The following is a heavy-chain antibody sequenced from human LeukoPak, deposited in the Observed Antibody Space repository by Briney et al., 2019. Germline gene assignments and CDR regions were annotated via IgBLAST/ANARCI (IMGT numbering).Heavy chain of an antibody. V-gene: IGHV3-7*03. J-gene: IGHJ3*02. CDR2: IKQDGSEK. Sequence: GGSLRLSCSASGFTFSSYAMHWVRQAPGKGLEWVANIKQDGSEKYYVDSVKGRFTISRDNAKNSLYLQMNSLRAEDTAVYYCARDRLRYFDWLLSEVDAFDIWGQGTMVTVSS. D-gene: IGHD3-9*01. CDR3: ARDRLRYFDWLLSEVDAFDI. CDR1: GFTFSSYA.